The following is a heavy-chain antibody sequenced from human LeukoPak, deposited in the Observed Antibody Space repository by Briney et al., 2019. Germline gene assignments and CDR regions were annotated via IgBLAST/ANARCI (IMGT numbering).Heavy chain of an antibody. V-gene: IGHV4-59*01. CDR3: ARAGSYDILSNDY. Sequence: PSETLSLTCIVSGASISGYYWSWIRQPPGKGLEWIGYIYYSGSTNYNPSLKSRVTISVDTSKSQFSLKLSSVTAADTAVYYCARAGSYDILSNDYWGQGTLVTVSS. CDR1: GASISGYY. J-gene: IGHJ4*02. D-gene: IGHD3-9*01. CDR2: IYYSGST.